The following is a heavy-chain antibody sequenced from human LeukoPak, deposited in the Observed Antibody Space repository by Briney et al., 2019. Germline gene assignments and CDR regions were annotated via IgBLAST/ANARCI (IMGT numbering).Heavy chain of an antibody. CDR3: ASGGQYSSSWYSFDY. D-gene: IGHD6-13*01. Sequence: GGSLRLSCAASGFTFSSYAMSWVRQAPGKGLEWVSAISGSGGSTCYADSVKGRFTISRDNSKNTLYLQMNSLRAEDTAVYYCASGGQYSSSWYSFDYWGQGTLVTVSS. CDR1: GFTFSSYA. V-gene: IGHV3-23*01. CDR2: ISGSGGST. J-gene: IGHJ4*02.